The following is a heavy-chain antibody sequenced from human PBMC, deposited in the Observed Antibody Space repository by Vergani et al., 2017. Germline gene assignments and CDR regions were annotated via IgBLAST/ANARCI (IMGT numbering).Heavy chain of an antibody. Sequence: EVQLLESGGGLVQPGGSLRLSCAASGFTFSSYAMSWVRQAPGKGLEWVSAISGSGGSTYYADSVKGRFTISRDNAKNSLYLQMNSLRAEDTAVYYCARGTTNGMDVWGQGTTVTVSS. V-gene: IGHV3-23*01. CDR2: ISGSGGST. CDR1: GFTFSSYA. J-gene: IGHJ6*02. D-gene: IGHD1-1*01. CDR3: ARGTTNGMDV.